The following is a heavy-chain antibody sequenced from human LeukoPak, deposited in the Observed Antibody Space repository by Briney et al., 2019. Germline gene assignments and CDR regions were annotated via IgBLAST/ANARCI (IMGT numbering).Heavy chain of an antibody. CDR3: NTDSLVLNY. CDR2: INPDGSTT. V-gene: IGHV3-74*01. D-gene: IGHD3-16*01. J-gene: IGHJ4*02. CDR1: GFTLSTYW. Sequence: GGSLRLSCAASGFTLSTYWMHWVRQAPGKGLVWVSRINPDGSTTTYADSVEGRFTISRDNAKNTLYLQMSSLKTEDTAVYYCNTDSLVLNYWGQGTLVTVSS.